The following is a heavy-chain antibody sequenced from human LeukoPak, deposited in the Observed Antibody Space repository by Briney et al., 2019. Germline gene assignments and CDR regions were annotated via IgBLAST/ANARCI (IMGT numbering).Heavy chain of an antibody. Sequence: PSETLSLTCTDSGGSFSGHYWSWIRQPPGKRLEWIGYISYSGSTNYNPSLKSRITISVDTSKNQFSLNLRSVTAADTAVYYRARHLDYYGSGSYEYWGQGTLVTVSS. D-gene: IGHD3-10*01. CDR3: ARHLDYYGSGSYEY. CDR1: GGSFSGHY. J-gene: IGHJ4*02. CDR2: ISYSGST. V-gene: IGHV4-59*08.